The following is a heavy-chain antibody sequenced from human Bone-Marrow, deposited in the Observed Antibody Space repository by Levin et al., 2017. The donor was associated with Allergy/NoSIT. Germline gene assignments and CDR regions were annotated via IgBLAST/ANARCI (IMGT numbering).Heavy chain of an antibody. CDR1: GFTFSNYA. V-gene: IGHV3-23*01. CDR2: VMGASRGGST. J-gene: IGHJ4*02. CDR3: AKVLLGSSADMNFDH. D-gene: IGHD2-8*02. Sequence: GESLKISCAVSGFTFSNYAMSWVRQAPGKGLEWVSTVMGASRGGSTYYADSVKGRFTISRDNSKNTLYLQMTSLRAEDTAIYYCAKVLLGSSADMNFDHWGQGTLVTVSS.